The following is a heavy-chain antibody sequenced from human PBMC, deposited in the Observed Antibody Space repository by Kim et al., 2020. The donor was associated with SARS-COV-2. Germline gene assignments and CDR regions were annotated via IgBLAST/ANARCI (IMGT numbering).Heavy chain of an antibody. CDR3: ARAVRCSSTSCYAYFDY. Sequence: SETLSLTCAVYGGSFSGYYWSWIRQPPGKGLEWIGEINHSGSTNYNPSFKSRVTISVDTSKNQFSLKLSSVTAADTAVYYCARAVRCSSTSCYAYFDYWGQGTLVTVSS. J-gene: IGHJ4*02. D-gene: IGHD2-2*01. CDR2: INHSGST. V-gene: IGHV4-34*01. CDR1: GGSFSGYY.